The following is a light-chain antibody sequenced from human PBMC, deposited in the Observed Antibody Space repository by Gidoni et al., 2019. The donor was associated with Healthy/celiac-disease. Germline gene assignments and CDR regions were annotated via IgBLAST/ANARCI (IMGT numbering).Light chain of an antibody. Sequence: EIVSTQSPGTLSLSPGERATLSRRARQSVSSCYLAWYQQQPGQAPRLLNYGASSRAAGIPSRFSSSGSRAGFTLTISRLAPEDFAVYCYQQYGNSFTFGPGTKVDIK. V-gene: IGKV3-20*01. CDR1: QSVSSCY. CDR3: QQYGNSFT. CDR2: GAS. J-gene: IGKJ3*01.